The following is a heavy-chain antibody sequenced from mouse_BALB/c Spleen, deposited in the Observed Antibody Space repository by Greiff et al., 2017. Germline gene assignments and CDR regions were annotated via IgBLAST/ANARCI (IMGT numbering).Heavy chain of an antibody. Sequence: QVHVKQSGAELMKPGASVKISCKATGYTFSSYWIEWVKQRPGHGLEWIGEILPGSGSTNYNEKFKGKATFTADTSSNTAYMQLSSLTSEDSAVYYCAPITTVVDAMDYWGQGTSVTVSS. D-gene: IGHD1-1*01. V-gene: IGHV1-9*01. CDR3: APITTVVDAMDY. CDR1: GYTFSSYW. J-gene: IGHJ4*01. CDR2: ILPGSGST.